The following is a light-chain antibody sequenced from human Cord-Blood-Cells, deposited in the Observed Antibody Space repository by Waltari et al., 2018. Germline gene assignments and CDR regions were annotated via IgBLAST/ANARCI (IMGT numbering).Light chain of an antibody. CDR1: SSHVGGYHY. CDR2: DVS. V-gene: IGLV2-14*01. CDR3: SSYTSSSTLYV. Sequence: QSALTQPASVSGSPGQSITISCTGTSSHVGGYHYVSRYQQHQGKAPKLMIYDVSNRPSGVSNRFSGSKSGNTASLTISGLQAEDEADYYCSSYTSSSTLYVFGTGTKVTVL. J-gene: IGLJ1*01.